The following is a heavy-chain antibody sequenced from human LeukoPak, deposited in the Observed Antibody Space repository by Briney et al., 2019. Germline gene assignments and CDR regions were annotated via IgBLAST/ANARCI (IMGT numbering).Heavy chain of an antibody. CDR3: ARGRWRIDY. J-gene: IGHJ4*02. V-gene: IGHV4-59*01. Sequence: SETLSLTCTVSGGAISPYYWTWVRQPPGKGLERIGYIYYSGSTNYNPSLKSRVTISVDTSKNQFSLKLTSVTAADTAVYYCARGRWRIDYWGQGTLVTVSS. CDR2: IYYSGST. CDR1: GGAISPYY. D-gene: IGHD4-23*01.